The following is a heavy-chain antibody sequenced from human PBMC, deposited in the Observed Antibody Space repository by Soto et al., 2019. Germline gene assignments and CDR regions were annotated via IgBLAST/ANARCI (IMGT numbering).Heavy chain of an antibody. CDR3: TMIIEAAGLGY. D-gene: IGHD6-13*01. CDR2: ISGSGGGT. V-gene: IGHV3-23*01. J-gene: IGHJ4*02. CDR1: GFTFSSYA. Sequence: EVQLLESGGGLVQPGESLRLSCAASGFTFSSYAMSWVRQAPGKGLEWVSSISGSGGGTYYADSVKGRFTISRDNSKTTLYLQMNSLRAEDTAVYYCTMIIEAAGLGYWGQGTLVTVSS.